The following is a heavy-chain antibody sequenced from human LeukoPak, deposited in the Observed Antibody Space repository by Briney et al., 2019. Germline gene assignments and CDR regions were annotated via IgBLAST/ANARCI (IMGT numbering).Heavy chain of an antibody. CDR1: GFTFSSYS. CDR2: ISSSSSNI. D-gene: IGHD4-17*01. Sequence: GGSLRLSCAASGFTFSSYSMNWVRQAPGQGLEWVSYISSSSSNIYYADSVKGRFTISRDNAKNSLYLQMNSLRAEDTAVYYCACTTVTTMDWFDPWGQGTLVTVSS. CDR3: ACTTVTTMDWFDP. J-gene: IGHJ5*02. V-gene: IGHV3-48*01.